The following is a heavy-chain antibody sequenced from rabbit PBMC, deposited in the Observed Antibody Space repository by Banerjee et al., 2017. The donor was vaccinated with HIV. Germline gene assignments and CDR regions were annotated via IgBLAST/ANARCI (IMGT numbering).Heavy chain of an antibody. V-gene: IGHV1S45*01. CDR3: ARDLTGVISWIFGW. D-gene: IGHD1-1*01. J-gene: IGHJ4*01. CDR2: IYGGSSGST. Sequence: QEQMEESGGDLVKPEASLTLTCTASGFSFSSSYWICCVRQAPGKGLEWIACIYGGSSGSTYYASWAKVRFTISKTSSTKVTLQVTGLTAADTATYFCARDLTGVISWIFGWWGPGTRVTVS. CDR1: GFSFSSSYW.